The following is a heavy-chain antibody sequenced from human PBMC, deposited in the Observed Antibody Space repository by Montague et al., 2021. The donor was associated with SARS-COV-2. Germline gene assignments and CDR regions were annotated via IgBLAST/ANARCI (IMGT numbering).Heavy chain of an antibody. CDR2: IYYSGST. J-gene: IGHJ5*02. CDR3: ARHLVYCSSTSCYEGRFDP. Sequence: SETLSLTCTVSGGSISSSSYYWGWIRQPPGKGLEWIGSIYYSGSTYYNPSLKSRVTISVDTSKNQFSLKLSSVTAADTAVYYCARHLVYCSSTSCYEGRFDPWGQGTLVTVA. D-gene: IGHD2-2*01. V-gene: IGHV4-39*01. CDR1: GGSISSSSYY.